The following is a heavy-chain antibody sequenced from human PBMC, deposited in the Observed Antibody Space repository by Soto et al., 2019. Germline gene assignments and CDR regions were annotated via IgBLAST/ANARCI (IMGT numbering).Heavy chain of an antibody. CDR2: IYYSGST. D-gene: IGHD3-16*01. V-gene: IGHV4-59*08. J-gene: IGHJ3*02. CDR3: ARRYGWAFDI. Sequence: PSETLSLTCSVSGASISSYYWSWIRQPPGKGLEWIGYIYYSGSTNYNPSLKSRVTISVDTSKNQFSLKLSSVTAADTAVYYCARRYGWAFDIWGQGTMVTVSS. CDR1: GASISSYY.